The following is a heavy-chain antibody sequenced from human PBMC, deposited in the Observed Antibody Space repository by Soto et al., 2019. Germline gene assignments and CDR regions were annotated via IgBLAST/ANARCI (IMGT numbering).Heavy chain of an antibody. V-gene: IGHV3-64*01. CDR2: ISSTGGST. Sequence: EVQLVESGGGLVQPGGSLRLSCAASGFTFSSYAMHWVRQAPGQGLEYVSAISSTGGSTHYANSVKGRFTISRDNSKNTLYLHMGSLSAADMAVYYCARDGLRQYAFDIWGQGTMVTVSS. J-gene: IGHJ3*02. CDR1: GFTFSSYA. D-gene: IGHD4-17*01. CDR3: ARDGLRQYAFDI.